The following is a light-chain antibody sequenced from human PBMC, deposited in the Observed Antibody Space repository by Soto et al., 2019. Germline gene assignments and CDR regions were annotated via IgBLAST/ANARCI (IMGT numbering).Light chain of an antibody. J-gene: IGLJ3*02. Sequence: QSVLTQPPSVSGAPGQRVTISCTGSSSNIGADYDVHWYQHVPGTAPKVLIYGNINRPSGVPDRFSGSKSGTSAFLAITGLQAEDEADYHCQSYDSSLSGSRVFGGGTKLTVL. V-gene: IGLV1-40*01. CDR1: SSNIGADYD. CDR2: GNI. CDR3: QSYDSSLSGSRV.